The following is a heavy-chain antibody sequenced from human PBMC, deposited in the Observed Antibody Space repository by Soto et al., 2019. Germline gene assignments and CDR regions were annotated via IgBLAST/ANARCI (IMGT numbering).Heavy chain of an antibody. CDR2: IYWDDDK. D-gene: IGHD4-17*01. J-gene: IGHJ5*02. CDR1: GFSVSTSGVG. CDR3: AYGDYVGNWFDP. V-gene: IGHV2-5*02. Sequence: GSGPTLVNPTQTLTLTCTFSGFSVSTSGVGVGWISQPPGKALEWLALIYWDDDKRYSPSLKSRLTITKDTSKNQVVLTMTNMDPVVIATYYCAYGDYVGNWFDPWGQGTLVTVSS.